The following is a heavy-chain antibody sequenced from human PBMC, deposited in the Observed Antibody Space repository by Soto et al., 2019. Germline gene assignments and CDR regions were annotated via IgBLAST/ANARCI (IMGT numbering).Heavy chain of an antibody. J-gene: IGHJ4*02. CDR3: ARVTAVAVALFDY. CDR1: GGTFSSYA. Sequence: SVKVSCKASGGTFSSYAISWVRQAPGQGLEWMGGIIPIFGTANYAQKFQGRVTITADESTSTAYMELSSLRSEDTAVYYCARVTAVAVALFDYWGQGTLVPVSS. CDR2: IIPIFGTA. V-gene: IGHV1-69*13. D-gene: IGHD6-19*01.